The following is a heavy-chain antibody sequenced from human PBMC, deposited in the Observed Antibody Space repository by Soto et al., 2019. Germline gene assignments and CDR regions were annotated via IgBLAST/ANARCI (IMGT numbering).Heavy chain of an antibody. J-gene: IGHJ4*02. D-gene: IGHD1-26*01. CDR3: AKDPPGGSYYGACSD. V-gene: IGHV3-23*01. CDR2: ISGSGGST. CDR1: GFTFSSYA. Sequence: PGGSLRLSCAASGFTFSSYAMSWVRQAPGKGLEWVSAISGSGGSTYYADSVRGRFTISRDNSKNTLYPQMNSLRAEDTAVYYCAKDPPGGSYYGACSDWGQGTLVTVSS.